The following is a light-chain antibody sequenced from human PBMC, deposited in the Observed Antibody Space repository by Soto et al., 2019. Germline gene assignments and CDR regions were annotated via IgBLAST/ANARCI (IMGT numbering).Light chain of an antibody. CDR1: SSNIGNNY. CDR3: GTWDSSLSAGV. CDR2: ENN. V-gene: IGLV1-51*02. Sequence: QSVLTQPPSVSAGPGQKVTISCSGSSSNIGNNYISWYQQVPGTAPKLLIYENNRRPSDIPDRFSGSKSGTSATLGITGLQTGDEADYYCGTWDSSLSAGVFGGGTKLTVL. J-gene: IGLJ2*01.